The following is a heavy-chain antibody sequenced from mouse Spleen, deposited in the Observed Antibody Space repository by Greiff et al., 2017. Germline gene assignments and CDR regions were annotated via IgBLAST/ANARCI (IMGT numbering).Heavy chain of an antibody. CDR1: GYTFTSYW. J-gene: IGHJ1*01. V-gene: IGHV1-64*01. CDR2: IHPNSGST. CDR3: ARDAGYFDV. Sequence: LQQPGASVKLSCKAYGYTFTSYWMHWVKQRPGQGLEWIGMIHPNSGSTNYNEKFKSKATLTVDKSSSTAYMQLSSLTSEDSAVYYCARDAGYFDVWGAGTTVTVSS.